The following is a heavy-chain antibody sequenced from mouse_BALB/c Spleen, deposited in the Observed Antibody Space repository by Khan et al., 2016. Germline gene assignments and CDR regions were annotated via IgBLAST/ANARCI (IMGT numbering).Heavy chain of an antibody. Sequence: VQLQQPGAELVKPGASVKLSCTASGFNIKDTYMHWVKQRPEQGLEWIGRIDPANGNTKYDPKFQGKATITADTSSNTDYMQLSMRTSEDTAVYYWASSDYWRQGTTLTVSS. CDR1: GFNIKDTY. CDR3: ASSDY. J-gene: IGHJ2*01. V-gene: IGHV14-3*02. CDR2: IDPANGNT.